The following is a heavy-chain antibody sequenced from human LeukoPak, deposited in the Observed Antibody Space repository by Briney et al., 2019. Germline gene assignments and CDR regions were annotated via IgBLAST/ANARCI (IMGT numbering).Heavy chain of an antibody. D-gene: IGHD3-10*01. Sequence: PSETLSLTCAVYGGSFSGYYWSWIRQPPGKGLEWIGEINHSGSTNYNPSLKSRVTISVDTSKNQFSLKLSSVTAADTAVYYCASSGSGDPRYYSGMDVWGQGTTVTVSS. J-gene: IGHJ6*02. CDR1: GGSFSGYY. CDR2: INHSGST. V-gene: IGHV4-34*01. CDR3: ASSGSGDPRYYSGMDV.